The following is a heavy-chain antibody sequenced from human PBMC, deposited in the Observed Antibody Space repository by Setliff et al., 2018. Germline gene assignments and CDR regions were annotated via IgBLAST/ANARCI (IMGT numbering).Heavy chain of an antibody. CDR3: RVWIGGLSRCF. J-gene: IGHJ4*02. Sequence: GESLKISCEVSGFIVSNNEMSWVRQAPGKGLEWVSVTYSDGRTNYADSVKGRFIISRDNSKNTFDLQMNSLRAEDTAVYYCRVWIGGLSRCFWGRGSRVTVAS. D-gene: IGHD3-10*01. V-gene: IGHV3-53*01. CDR1: GFIVSNNE. CDR2: TYSDGRT.